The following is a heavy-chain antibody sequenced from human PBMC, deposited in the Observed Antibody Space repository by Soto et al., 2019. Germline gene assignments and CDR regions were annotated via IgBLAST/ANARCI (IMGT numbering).Heavy chain of an antibody. J-gene: IGHJ4*02. CDR1: GFTFSNYG. Sequence: QPWGSLRLSCAASGFTFSNYGMHWVRQAPGKGLEWVAVIWFDGSNKLYADSVNGRFTISRDNSENTLYLEMNSLRVEDTAIYYCARDPTGYYNFDQWGQGTLVTVSS. CDR2: IWFDGSNK. D-gene: IGHD3-9*01. V-gene: IGHV3-33*01. CDR3: ARDPTGYYNFDQ.